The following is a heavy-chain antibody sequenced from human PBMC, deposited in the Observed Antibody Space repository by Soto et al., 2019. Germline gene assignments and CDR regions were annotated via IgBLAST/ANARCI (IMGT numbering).Heavy chain of an antibody. D-gene: IGHD6-13*01. CDR3: ASDLAAAGNYYYYGMDV. J-gene: IGHJ6*02. V-gene: IGHV1-18*01. CDR1: GYTFTSYG. CDR2: ISAYNGNT. Sequence: QVQLVQSGAEVKKPGASVKVSCKASGYTFTSYGISWVRQAPGQGLEWMGWISAYNGNTNYAQKLQGRVTMTTDTSTSTAYMELRSLRSDDTAVYYCASDLAAAGNYYYYGMDVWGQAATVTVSS.